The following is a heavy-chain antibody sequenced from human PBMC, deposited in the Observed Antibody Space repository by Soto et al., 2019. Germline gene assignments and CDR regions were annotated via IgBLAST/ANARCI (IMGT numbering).Heavy chain of an antibody. J-gene: IGHJ4*02. CDR1: GFTFSNYA. D-gene: IGHD3-22*01. Sequence: QVQLVESGGGVVQPGRSLRLSCAASGFTFSNYAMHWVRQAPGKGLEWVALISYDGSNKYYADSVKGRFTISRDNSKNTLYLQMNSLRVEDTAVYYCARDRGGSGYYYPLDYWGQGTLVTVSS. V-gene: IGHV3-30-3*01. CDR2: ISYDGSNK. CDR3: ARDRGGSGYYYPLDY.